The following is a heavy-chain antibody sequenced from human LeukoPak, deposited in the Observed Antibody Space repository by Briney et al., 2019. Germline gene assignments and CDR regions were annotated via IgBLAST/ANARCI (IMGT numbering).Heavy chain of an antibody. V-gene: IGHV1-8*01. D-gene: IGHD3-10*01. CDR3: ARGIHGSGSYYYYYYMDV. Sequence: ASVKVSCKASGYTFTSYDINWVRQATGQGLEWMGWMNPNSGNTGYAQKFQGRVTMTRNTSISTAYMGLSSLRSEDTAVYYCARGIHGSGSYYYYYYMDVWGKGTTVTISS. CDR1: GYTFTSYD. CDR2: MNPNSGNT. J-gene: IGHJ6*03.